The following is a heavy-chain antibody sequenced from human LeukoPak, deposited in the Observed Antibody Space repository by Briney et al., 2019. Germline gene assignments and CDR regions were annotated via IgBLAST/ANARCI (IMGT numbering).Heavy chain of an antibody. CDR2: ISSSGSTI. Sequence: GGSLRLSCAASGFTFSSYEMNWVRQAPGKGLEWVSYISSSGSTIYYADSVKGRFTISRDNAKTSLYLQMNSLRAEDTAVYYCARVGYDSSGYSIDYWGQGTLVTVSS. V-gene: IGHV3-48*03. CDR3: ARVGYDSSGYSIDY. J-gene: IGHJ4*02. CDR1: GFTFSSYE. D-gene: IGHD3-22*01.